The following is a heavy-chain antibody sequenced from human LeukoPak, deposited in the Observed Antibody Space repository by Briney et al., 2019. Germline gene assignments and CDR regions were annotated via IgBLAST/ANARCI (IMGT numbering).Heavy chain of an antibody. Sequence: PGGSLRLSCAASGFAFSNYWMHWVRHTPGKGLVWVSRIISDGSSTSYADSVKGRFTISRDNAKNTLYLQMNSLRAEDTAVYYCARDGSLPDYWGQGTLVTVSS. J-gene: IGHJ4*02. V-gene: IGHV3-74*01. CDR3: ARDGSLPDY. CDR1: GFAFSNYW. CDR2: IISDGSST.